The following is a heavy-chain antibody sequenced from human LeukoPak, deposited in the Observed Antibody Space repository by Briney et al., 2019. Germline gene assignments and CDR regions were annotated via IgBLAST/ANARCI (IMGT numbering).Heavy chain of an antibody. J-gene: IGHJ4*02. D-gene: IGHD5-12*01. CDR3: ARGPGYSGYQYFDY. CDR1: GGSISSGSYY. V-gene: IGHV4-61*01. Sequence: SETLSLTCSVSGGSISSGSYYWSWIRQPPGKGLEWIGYIYYSGSTNYNPSLKSRVTISGDTSKNQFSLKLSSVTAADTAVYYCARGPGYSGYQYFDYWGQGTLVTVSS. CDR2: IYYSGST.